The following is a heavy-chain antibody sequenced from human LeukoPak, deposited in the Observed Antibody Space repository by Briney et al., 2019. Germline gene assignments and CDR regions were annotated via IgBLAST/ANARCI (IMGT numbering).Heavy chain of an antibody. D-gene: IGHD2-15*01. Sequence: QTGGSLILSCAASGFPFRSHWMHWVRQVPGKGLMWVSHISTDGTTTNYADSVKGRFTISRDNARDTLYIQLNSLRAEDTAIYYCARSLGYSSGAWGQGTLVTVSS. CDR3: ARSLGYSSGA. V-gene: IGHV3-74*01. CDR2: ISTDGTTT. J-gene: IGHJ4*02. CDR1: GFPFRSHW.